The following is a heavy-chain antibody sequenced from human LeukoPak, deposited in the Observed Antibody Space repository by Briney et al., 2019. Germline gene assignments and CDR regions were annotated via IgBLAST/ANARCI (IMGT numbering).Heavy chain of an antibody. Sequence: ASVKVSCKASGYTLTSYDINWVRQATGQGPEWMGWMNPNSGNTGCAQKFQGRVTMTRDTSTNTAYMELSSLRSEDTAVYYCARVISGNRMPWGQGTLVTVSS. CDR1: GYTLTSYD. J-gene: IGHJ4*02. D-gene: IGHD1-26*01. V-gene: IGHV1-8*01. CDR2: MNPNSGNT. CDR3: ARVISGNRMP.